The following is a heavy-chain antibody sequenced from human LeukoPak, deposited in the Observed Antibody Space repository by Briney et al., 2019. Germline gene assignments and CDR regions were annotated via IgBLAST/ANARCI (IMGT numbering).Heavy chain of an antibody. V-gene: IGHV3-53*01. Sequence: PGGSLRLSCSASRFSVSSNYMSWVRQAPGKGLESVSIIYSGGRTYYADSVRGRFTISRDNFKNMLYLQMNSLRAEDTAVYYCAGDSSSNGGFDYWGQGTLVTVSS. CDR3: AGDSSSNGGFDY. J-gene: IGHJ4*02. CDR1: RFSVSSNY. D-gene: IGHD2-2*01. CDR2: IYSGGRT.